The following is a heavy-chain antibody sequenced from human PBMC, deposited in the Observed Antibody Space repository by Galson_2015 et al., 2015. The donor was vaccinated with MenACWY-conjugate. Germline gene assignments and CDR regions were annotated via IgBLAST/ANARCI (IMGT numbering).Heavy chain of an antibody. Sequence: SVKVSCKASGGTFSSYAISWVRQAPGQGLEWMGGIIPIFGTANYAQKFQGRVTITADESTSTAYMELSSLRSEDTAVYYCARTAGLAAALNWFDPWGQGTLATVSS. V-gene: IGHV1-69*13. J-gene: IGHJ5*02. D-gene: IGHD6-13*01. CDR3: ARTAGLAAALNWFDP. CDR2: IIPIFGTA. CDR1: GGTFSSYA.